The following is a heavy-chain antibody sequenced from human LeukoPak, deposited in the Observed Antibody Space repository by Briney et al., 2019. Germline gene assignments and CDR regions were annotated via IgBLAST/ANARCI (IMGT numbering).Heavy chain of an antibody. CDR3: ARVRDGSGSYCDY. CDR1: GGALISSNW. J-gene: IGHJ4*02. CDR2: IYYSGST. Sequence: SETLSLTCTVSGGALISSNWWSWVRQPPGKGLEWIGEIYYSGSTNYNPSLKSRITISVDKSKNHFSLNLISVTAADTAVYYCARVRDGSGSYCDYWGQGTPVTVSS. D-gene: IGHD3-10*01. V-gene: IGHV4-4*02.